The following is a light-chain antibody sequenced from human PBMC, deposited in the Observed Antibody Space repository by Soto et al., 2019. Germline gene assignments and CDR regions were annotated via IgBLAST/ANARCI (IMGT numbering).Light chain of an antibody. V-gene: IGKV2-28*01. Sequence: DIVMTPSTLSLPVTPGEPASISCRSSQSLLHSNGYNYFDWYLQKPGQSPQLLIYLGSNRASGVPDRFSGSGSGTDFPLTISRVEAEDVGVYYCMQALQTPWTFGQGTKVEI. J-gene: IGKJ1*01. CDR3: MQALQTPWT. CDR2: LGS. CDR1: QSLLHSNGYNY.